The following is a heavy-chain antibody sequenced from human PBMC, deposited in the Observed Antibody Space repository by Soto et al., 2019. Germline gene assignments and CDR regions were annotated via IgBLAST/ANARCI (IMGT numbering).Heavy chain of an antibody. Sequence: EVQLVESGGGLVKPGGSLRLSCVASGLTFSNAYMTWVRQAPGKGLEWVGRIKSKTDGETTDYAAPVKGRFTISRDDSKNTLYLQMNSLKTEDTAVYYCTTGTGSNWHVYYFDYWGQGTLVTVSS. CDR3: TTGTGSNWHVYYFDY. CDR1: GLTFSNAY. CDR2: IKSKTDGETT. D-gene: IGHD1-20*01. V-gene: IGHV3-15*01. J-gene: IGHJ4*02.